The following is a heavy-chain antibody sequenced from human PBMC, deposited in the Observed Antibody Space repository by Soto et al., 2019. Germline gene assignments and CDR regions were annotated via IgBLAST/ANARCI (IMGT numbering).Heavy chain of an antibody. CDR3: ARDGDGYNY. CDR2: IYYSGST. J-gene: IGHJ4*02. V-gene: IGHV4-61*01. CDR1: GGSVSSGSYY. Sequence: QVQLQESGPGLVKPSETLSLTCTVSGGSVSSGSYYWSWIRQPPGKGLEWIGYIYYSGSTNYNPSLKXRXTLXADTSKNQLSLKLSSVTAADTAVYYCARDGDGYNYWGQGTLVTVSS. D-gene: IGHD5-12*01.